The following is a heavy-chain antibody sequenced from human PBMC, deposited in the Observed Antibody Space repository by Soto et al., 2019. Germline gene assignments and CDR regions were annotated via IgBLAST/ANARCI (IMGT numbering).Heavy chain of an antibody. CDR3: ARQGVGPYYYYYGMDV. CDR2: IDPSDSYT. D-gene: IGHD2-15*01. Sequence: EVQLVLSGAEVKKPGESLRISCKGSGYSFTSYWISWVRQMPGKGLEWMGRIDPSDSYTNYSPSFQGHVTISADKSISTAYLQWSSLKASDTAMYYCARQGVGPYYYYYGMDVWGQGTTVTVSS. V-gene: IGHV5-10-1*03. J-gene: IGHJ6*02. CDR1: GYSFTSYW.